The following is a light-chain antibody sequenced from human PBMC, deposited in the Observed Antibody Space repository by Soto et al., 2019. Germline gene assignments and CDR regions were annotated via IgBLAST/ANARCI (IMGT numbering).Light chain of an antibody. CDR1: SSDVGAYNY. J-gene: IGLJ1*01. V-gene: IGLV2-14*01. CDR3: SSFTSRSTFNYV. CDR2: EVS. Sequence: QSVLTQPASVSGSPGQSITMSCTGTSSDVGAYNYISWYQQYPGTAPKIMIYEVSSRPSGVSHRFSGSKSGNTASLTISGLQPEDEADYYCSSFTSRSTFNYVFGTGTKVTVL.